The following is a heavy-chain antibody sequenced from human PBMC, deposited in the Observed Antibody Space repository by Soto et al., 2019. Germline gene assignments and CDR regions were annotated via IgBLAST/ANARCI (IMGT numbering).Heavy chain of an antibody. CDR1: CGSFSGYY. CDR3: ARGYGRNFDY. Sequence: SETLSLTCAVYCGSFSGYYWGWIRQPPGKGLEWIGEINHSGSTNYNPSLKSRVTISVDTSKNQFSLKLSSVTAADTAVNYCARGYGRNFDYWGQGTLVTVS. V-gene: IGHV4-34*01. D-gene: IGHD3-10*01. CDR2: INHSGST. J-gene: IGHJ4*02.